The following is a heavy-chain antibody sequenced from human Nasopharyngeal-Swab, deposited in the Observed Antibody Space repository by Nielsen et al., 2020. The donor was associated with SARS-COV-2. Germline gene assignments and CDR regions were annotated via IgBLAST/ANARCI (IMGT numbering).Heavy chain of an antibody. J-gene: IGHJ4*02. CDR2: TYYRFKWYF. Sequence: SQTLSLTCAISGDSVSSNSAAWSWIRQSPSRGLEWLGRTYYRFKWYFNYGTSVKGRITINPDTSNNQFSLQLSSVTPEDTAVYYCARIAQAAEPHWGQGTLVTVSS. D-gene: IGHD1-14*01. CDR1: GDSVSSNSAA. CDR3: ARIAQAAEPH. V-gene: IGHV6-1*01.